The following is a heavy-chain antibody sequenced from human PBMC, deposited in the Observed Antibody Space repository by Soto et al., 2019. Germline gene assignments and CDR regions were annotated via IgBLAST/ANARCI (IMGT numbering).Heavy chain of an antibody. J-gene: IGHJ6*02. D-gene: IGHD3-10*01. CDR2: ISYDGSNK. CDR1: GFTFSSYA. CDR3: ASDGILWFGDRSRLFYYGMDV. V-gene: IGHV3-30-3*01. Sequence: QVQLVESGGGVVQPGRSLRLSCAASGFTFSSYAMHWVRQAPGKGLEWVAVISYDGSNKYYADPVKARFTISRDNSKNTLYLQMNSLRAEDTALYYCASDGILWFGDRSRLFYYGMDVWGQGTTVTVSS.